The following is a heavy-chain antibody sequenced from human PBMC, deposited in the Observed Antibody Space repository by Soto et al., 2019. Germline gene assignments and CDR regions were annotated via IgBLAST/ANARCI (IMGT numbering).Heavy chain of an antibody. CDR3: ARDRQRDCSGGSCYGIDY. CDR2: IYYSGST. J-gene: IGHJ4*02. CDR1: GGSISSGGYY. V-gene: IGHV4-31*03. Sequence: SETLSLTCTVSGGSISSGGYYWSWIRQHPGKGLEWIGYIYYSGSTYYNPSLKSRVTISVDTSKNQFSLKLSSVTAADTAVYYCARDRQRDCSGGSCYGIDYWGQGTLVTVS. D-gene: IGHD2-15*01.